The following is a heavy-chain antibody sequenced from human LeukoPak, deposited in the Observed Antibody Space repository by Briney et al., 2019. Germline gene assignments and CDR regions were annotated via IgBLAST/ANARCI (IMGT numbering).Heavy chain of an antibody. CDR3: ATFAGVVPGGLLL. V-gene: IGHV3-48*01. CDR2: ISGGSKTI. CDR1: GFIFNTYS. J-gene: IGHJ6*04. Sequence: GGSLRLSCTASGFIFNTYSMTWVRQAPGKGLEWVSYISGGSKTIYYAESVKGRFTISRDNARNSVSLQMDTLRVDDTAVYYCATFAGVVPGGLLLWGKGTTVIVSS. D-gene: IGHD2-2*01.